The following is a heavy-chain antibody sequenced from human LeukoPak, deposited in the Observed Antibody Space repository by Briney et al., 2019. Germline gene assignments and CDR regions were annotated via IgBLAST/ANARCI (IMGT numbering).Heavy chain of an antibody. CDR2: IYPGDSDT. Sequence: GESLKISCKGSGYSFTSYWIGWVHQMPGKGLEWMGIIYPGDSDTRYSPSFQGQVTISADKSISTAYLQWSSLKASDTAMYYCARQGSSSRSYYYYYYMDVWGKGTTVTVSS. D-gene: IGHD6-6*01. V-gene: IGHV5-51*07. CDR3: ARQGSSSRSYYYYYYMDV. CDR1: GYSFTSYW. J-gene: IGHJ6*03.